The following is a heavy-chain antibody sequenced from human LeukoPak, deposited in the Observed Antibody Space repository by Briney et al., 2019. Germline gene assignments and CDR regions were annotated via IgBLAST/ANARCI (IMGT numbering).Heavy chain of an antibody. CDR1: GFTFSTYW. CDR3: ATDRDNSDWQKRFDS. CDR2: INQDASEI. J-gene: IGHJ4*02. D-gene: IGHD2-21*02. V-gene: IGHV3-7*01. Sequence: GGPLRLSCAASGFTFSTYWMNWYRQAPGKGLEWVGNINQDASEINYVDSVRGRFTISRDNAKNSLHLQMNSLRAEDTAVYYCATDRDNSDWQKRFDSWGQGTLVTVSS.